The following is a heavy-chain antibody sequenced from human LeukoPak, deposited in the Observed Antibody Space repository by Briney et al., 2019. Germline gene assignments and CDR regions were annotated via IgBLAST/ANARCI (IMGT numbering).Heavy chain of an antibody. V-gene: IGHV4-30-2*01. J-gene: IGHJ3*02. CDR2: IYHSGST. D-gene: IGHD3-10*01. CDR1: GGSISSGGYY. Sequence: SETLSLTCTVSGGSISSGGYYWSWIRQPPGKGLEWIGYIYHSGSTYYNPSLNSRVTMSLDTSKNQFSLRLSSVTAADTAVYYCARHGGVVRGEGSDGFDIWGQGTMVTVSS. CDR3: ARHGGVVRGEGSDGFDI.